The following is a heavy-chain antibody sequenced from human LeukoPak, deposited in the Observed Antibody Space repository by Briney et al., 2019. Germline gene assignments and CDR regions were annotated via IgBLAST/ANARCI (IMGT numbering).Heavy chain of an antibody. V-gene: IGHV1-69*06. Sequence: GSSVKVSCKACGGTCSSYAISGVGQPPAEGLEWMGRIIPICGTANYAQKFQGTVTITADNSTSTAYMELSRLRSEDTAAYYCERADTLRSFDYWGQGTLVTVSS. CDR2: IIPICGTA. D-gene: IGHD4-17*01. CDR1: GGTCSSYA. CDR3: ERADTLRSFDY. J-gene: IGHJ4*02.